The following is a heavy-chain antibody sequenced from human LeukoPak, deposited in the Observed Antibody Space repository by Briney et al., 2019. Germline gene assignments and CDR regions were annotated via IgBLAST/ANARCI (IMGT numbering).Heavy chain of an antibody. CDR1: SSPISVSSYH. CDR2: IYYTGST. CDR3: AGGGGAIGWYYFDF. J-gene: IGHJ4*02. V-gene: IGHV4-39*01. Sequence: SETLSLTCSVSSSPISVSSYHWGWIRQTPGEGLEFIGTIYYTGSTFYAPSLKSRVTISVDTSKGQFSLELKSVTAADTAVYFCAGGGGAIGWYYFDFWGQGTLVTVSS. D-gene: IGHD6-19*01.